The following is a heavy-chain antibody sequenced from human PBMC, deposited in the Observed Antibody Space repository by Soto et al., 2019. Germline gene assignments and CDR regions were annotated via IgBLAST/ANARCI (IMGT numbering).Heavy chain of an antibody. J-gene: IGHJ5*02. D-gene: IGHD2-2*01. CDR2: VRGDNGHT. CDR3: AREHGYCRSGTRYREWFDP. V-gene: IGHV1-18*01. Sequence: QVQLVQSGAEVKKPGASVKVSCKASGYTFTTHGISWVRQVPGQGLEWIGWVRGDNGHTNYAQSLQGRVTMTTDTSTNTAYMELRSLRSDDTAVYYCAREHGYCRSGTRYREWFDPWGQGTLVTVSS. CDR1: GYTFTTHG.